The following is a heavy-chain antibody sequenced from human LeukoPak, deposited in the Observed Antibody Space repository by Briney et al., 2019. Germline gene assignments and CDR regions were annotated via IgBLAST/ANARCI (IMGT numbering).Heavy chain of an antibody. CDR3: ARDIPIYCSGGSCYSDGYYYYYGMDV. D-gene: IGHD2-15*01. Sequence: GGSLRLSCAASGFTFSSYAMSWVRQAPGKGLEWVSTISGSGDITYYSDSVKGRFTISRDNSKNTLYLQMNSLRSEDTAVYYCARDIPIYCSGGSCYSDGYYYYYGMDVWGQGTTVTVSS. V-gene: IGHV3-23*01. J-gene: IGHJ6*02. CDR1: GFTFSSYA. CDR2: ISGSGDIT.